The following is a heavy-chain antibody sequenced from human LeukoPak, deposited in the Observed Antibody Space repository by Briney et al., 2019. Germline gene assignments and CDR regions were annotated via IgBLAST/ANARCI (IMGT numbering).Heavy chain of an antibody. CDR2: ISNSGGST. J-gene: IGHJ4*02. CDR3: AKSPGAVTLFDY. Sequence: GGSLRLSCAASGFTFSTYGMSWVGQAPGKGLEWVSSISNSGGSTYYADSVKGRLTISRDNSRNTLYLQMNSLRAEDTALYYCAKSPGAVTLFDYWGQGTLVTVSS. D-gene: IGHD4-17*01. V-gene: IGHV3-23*01. CDR1: GFTFSTYG.